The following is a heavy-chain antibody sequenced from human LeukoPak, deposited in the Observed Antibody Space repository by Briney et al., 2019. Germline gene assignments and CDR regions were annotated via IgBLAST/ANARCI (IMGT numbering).Heavy chain of an antibody. D-gene: IGHD2-2*01. Sequence: GASVKVSCKASGYTFTSYGTSWVRQAPGQGLEWMGWISAYNGNTNYAQKLQGRVTMITDTSTSTAYMELRSLRSDDTAVYYCARANGGYQLLFSYYYYYMDVWGKGTTVTISS. CDR1: GYTFTSYG. CDR3: ARANGGYQLLFSYYYYYMDV. J-gene: IGHJ6*03. CDR2: ISAYNGNT. V-gene: IGHV1-18*01.